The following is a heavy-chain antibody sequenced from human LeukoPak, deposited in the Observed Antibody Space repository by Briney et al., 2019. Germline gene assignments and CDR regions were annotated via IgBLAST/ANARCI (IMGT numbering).Heavy chain of an antibody. CDR2: TKQDGSEK. CDR3: SRGAYYSSSVEGSVV. J-gene: IGHJ3*01. V-gene: IGHV3-7*04. Sequence: PGGSLRLSCAASGFTFRSYWMSWVRHAPAKGLEGVANTKQDGSEKYYVDSVKGRFTISRDNARNSLYLQMNSLRVEDTAMYYWSRGAYYSSSVEGSVVWGQGRIVTVSS. D-gene: IGHD1-26*01. CDR1: GFTFRSYW.